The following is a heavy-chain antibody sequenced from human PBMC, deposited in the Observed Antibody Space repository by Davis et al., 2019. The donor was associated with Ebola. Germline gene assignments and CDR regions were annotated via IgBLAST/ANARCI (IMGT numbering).Heavy chain of an antibody. Sequence: ASVKVSCKASGYTFTNYDVHWVRQGTGQGLEWIGWMNPNSGNTGYGQKFQGRVTMTRNTSISTAYMELSSLTSEDTAVYYCARGRKVARMGSWFDSWGQETLVTVSS. CDR3: ARGRKVARMGSWFDS. D-gene: IGHD5-12*01. CDR2: MNPNSGNT. J-gene: IGHJ5*01. V-gene: IGHV1-8*01. CDR1: GYTFTNYD.